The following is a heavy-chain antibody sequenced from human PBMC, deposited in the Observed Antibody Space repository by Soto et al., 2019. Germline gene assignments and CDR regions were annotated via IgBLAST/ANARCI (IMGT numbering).Heavy chain of an antibody. CDR1: GGSISSGGYS. CDR2: IYHSGST. Sequence: SETLSLTCAVSGGSISSGGYSWSWIRQPPGKGLEWIGYIYHSGSTYYNPSLKSRVTISVDRSKNQFSLKLSSVTAADTAVYYCAREVRGVISGFYWFDPWGQGTLVTVSS. V-gene: IGHV4-30-2*01. D-gene: IGHD3-10*01. J-gene: IGHJ5*02. CDR3: AREVRGVISGFYWFDP.